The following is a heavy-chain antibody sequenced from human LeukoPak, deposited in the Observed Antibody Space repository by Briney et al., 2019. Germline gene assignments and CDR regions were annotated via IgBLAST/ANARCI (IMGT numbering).Heavy chain of an antibody. CDR2: ISYDGSNK. V-gene: IGHV3-30-3*01. Sequence: GRSLRLSCAASGFTFSSYAMHWVRQAPGKGLEWVAVISYDGSNKYYADSVKGRFTISRDNSKNTLYLQMNSLRAEDTAVYYCAKYNTAMVTLFDYWGQGTLVTVSS. D-gene: IGHD5-18*01. CDR1: GFTFSSYA. CDR3: AKYNTAMVTLFDY. J-gene: IGHJ4*02.